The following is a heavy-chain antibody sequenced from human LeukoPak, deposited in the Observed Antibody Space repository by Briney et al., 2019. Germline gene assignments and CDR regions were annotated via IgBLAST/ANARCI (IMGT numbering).Heavy chain of an antibody. D-gene: IGHD3-22*01. Sequence: PGGSLRLSCAASGFTFSSYGMHWVRQAPGKGLEWVAFIRYDGSNKYYADSVKGRFTISRDNSKNTLYLQMNSLRAEDTAVYYCARDLYYDSSGLFDYWGQGTLVTVSS. CDR2: IRYDGSNK. CDR1: GFTFSSYG. V-gene: IGHV3-30*02. J-gene: IGHJ4*02. CDR3: ARDLYYDSSGLFDY.